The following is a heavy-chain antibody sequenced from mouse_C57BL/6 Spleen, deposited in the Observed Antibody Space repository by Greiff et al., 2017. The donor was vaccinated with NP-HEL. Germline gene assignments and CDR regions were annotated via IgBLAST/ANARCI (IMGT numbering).Heavy chain of an antibody. CDR3: ARSGDFITTSYYAMDY. D-gene: IGHD1-1*01. Sequence: VKLQQPGTELVKPGASVKLSCKASGYTFTSYWMHWVKQRPGQGLEWIGNINPSNGGTNYNEKFKSKATLTVDKSSSTAYMQLSSLTSEDSAVYYCARSGDFITTSYYAMDYWGQGTSVTVSS. CDR1: GYTFTSYW. CDR2: INPSNGGT. V-gene: IGHV1-53*01. J-gene: IGHJ4*01.